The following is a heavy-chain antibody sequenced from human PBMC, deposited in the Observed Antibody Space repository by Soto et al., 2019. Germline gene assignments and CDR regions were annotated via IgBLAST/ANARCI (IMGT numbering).Heavy chain of an antibody. Sequence: GSLRLSCAASGFTFSSYWMHWVRQAPGKGLVWVSRINSDGSSTSYADSVKGRFTISRDNAKNTLYLQMNSLRAEDTAVYYCARESPGYSYGYDYWGQGTLVTVSS. CDR3: ARESPGYSYGYDY. CDR1: GFTFSSYW. D-gene: IGHD5-18*01. J-gene: IGHJ4*02. CDR2: INSDGSST. V-gene: IGHV3-74*01.